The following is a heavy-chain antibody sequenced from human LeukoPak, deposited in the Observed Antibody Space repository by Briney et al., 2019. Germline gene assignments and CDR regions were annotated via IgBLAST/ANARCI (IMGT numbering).Heavy chain of an antibody. D-gene: IGHD5-12*01. CDR1: GGSFSGYY. Sequence: SETLSLTCAVYGGSFSGYYWSWIRQPPGKGLEWIGEINHSGSTNYNPSLKSRVTISVDTSKNQFSLKLSSVTAADTAVYYCARVPPEWLRGSYSDYWGQGTLVTVSS. CDR3: ARVPPEWLRGSYSDY. V-gene: IGHV4-34*01. CDR2: INHSGST. J-gene: IGHJ4*02.